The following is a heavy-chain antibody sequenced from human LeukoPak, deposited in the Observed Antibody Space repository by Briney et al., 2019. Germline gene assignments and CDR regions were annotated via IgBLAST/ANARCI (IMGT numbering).Heavy chain of an antibody. J-gene: IGHJ6*02. CDR3: ARGLGYCTNGVCRGGWPQDV. CDR2: IKQDGSEK. Sequence: GGSLRLSCAASGFTFSSYWMSWVRQAPGKGLEWVANIKQDGSEKYYVDSVKGRFTISRDNAKNSLYLQMNSPRAEDTAVYYCARGLGYCTNGVCRGGWPQDVWGQGTTVTVSS. CDR1: GFTFSSYW. D-gene: IGHD2-8*01. V-gene: IGHV3-7*03.